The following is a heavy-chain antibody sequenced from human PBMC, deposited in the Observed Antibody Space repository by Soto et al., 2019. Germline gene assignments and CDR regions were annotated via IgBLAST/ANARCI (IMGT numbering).Heavy chain of an antibody. V-gene: IGHV1-69*06. CDR2: IIPIFGTA. CDR3: ATSRISIAVAGETEYYFDY. D-gene: IGHD6-19*01. J-gene: IGHJ4*02. Sequence: GASVKVSCKASGGTFSSYAISWVRQAPGQGLEWMGGIIPIFGTANYAQKFQGRVTITADKSTSTAYMELSSLRSEDTAVYYCATSRISIAVAGETEYYFDYWGQGTPVTVSS. CDR1: GGTFSSYA.